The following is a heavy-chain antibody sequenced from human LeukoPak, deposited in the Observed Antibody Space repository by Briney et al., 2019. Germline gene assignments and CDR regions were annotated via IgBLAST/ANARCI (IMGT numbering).Heavy chain of an antibody. CDR2: IYYSGST. V-gene: IGHV4-30-4*08. J-gene: IGHJ4*02. CDR3: ASDSLGIVATN. CDR1: GGSISSGGYS. D-gene: IGHD5-12*01. Sequence: SETLSLTCAVSGGSISSGGYSWSWIRQPPGKGLEWIGYIYYSGSTYYNPSLKSRVTISVDTSKNQFSLRLSSMTAADTAVYYCASDSLGIVATNWGQGTLVTVSS.